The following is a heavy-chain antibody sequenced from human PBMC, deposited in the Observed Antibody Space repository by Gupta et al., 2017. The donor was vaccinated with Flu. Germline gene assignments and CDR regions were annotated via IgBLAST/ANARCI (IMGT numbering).Heavy chain of an antibody. CDR1: GVSASTSS. J-gene: IGHJ2*01. V-gene: IGHV3-74*01. CDR2: IDSDGSNE. Sequence: EEQLVESGGGLVQPGGSLRLSCAASGVSASTSSMHWVRQAPGRGLVWVSRIDSDGSNENYADSVKGRFTISREDAKNTLYLQMTSLRAEDTAVYYCVRSVNWYFDLWGRGTLVTVSS. D-gene: IGHD6-6*01. CDR3: VRSVNWYFDL.